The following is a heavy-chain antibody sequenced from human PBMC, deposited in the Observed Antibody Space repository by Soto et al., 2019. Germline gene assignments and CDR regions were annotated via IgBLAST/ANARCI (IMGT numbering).Heavy chain of an antibody. J-gene: IGHJ3*02. CDR3: ARDLITMIVGLPPIRSDAFDI. CDR1: GYTFTGYY. V-gene: IGHV1-2*02. D-gene: IGHD3-22*01. Sequence: GASVKVSCKASGYTFTGYYMHWVRQAPGQGLEWMGWINPNSGGTNYAQKFQGRVTMTRDTSISTAYMELSRLRSDDTAVYYCARDLITMIVGLPPIRSDAFDIWGQGTMVTVSS. CDR2: INPNSGGT.